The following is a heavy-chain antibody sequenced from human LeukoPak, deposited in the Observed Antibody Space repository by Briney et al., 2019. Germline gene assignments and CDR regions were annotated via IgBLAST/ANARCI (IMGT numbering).Heavy chain of an antibody. J-gene: IGHJ4*02. CDR3: ARAPMVRGVIRYYFDY. CDR2: IIPIFGTA. V-gene: IGHV1-69*05. Sequence: SVKVSCKASGGTFSSYAISWVRQAPGQGLEWMGGIIPIFGTANYAQKFQGRVTITTDESTSTAYMELSSLRSEDTAVYYCARAPMVRGVIRYYFDYWGQGTLVTVSS. CDR1: GGTFSSYA. D-gene: IGHD3-10*01.